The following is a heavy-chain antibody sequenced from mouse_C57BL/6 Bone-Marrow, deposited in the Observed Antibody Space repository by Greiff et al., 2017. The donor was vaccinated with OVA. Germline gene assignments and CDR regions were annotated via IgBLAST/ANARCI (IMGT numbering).Heavy chain of an antibody. Sequence: QVQLKESGPGILQPSQTLSLTCSFSGFSLSTFGMGVGWIRQPSGKGLEWLAPIWWDDDTYYNPSLKSRLTISKNTSKNQVVLKIANVDTADTATYYCARMATTVVATHMDYWGQGTSVTVSS. CDR2: IWWDDDT. CDR3: ARMATTVVATHMDY. J-gene: IGHJ4*01. CDR1: GFSLSTFGMG. D-gene: IGHD1-1*01. V-gene: IGHV8-8*01.